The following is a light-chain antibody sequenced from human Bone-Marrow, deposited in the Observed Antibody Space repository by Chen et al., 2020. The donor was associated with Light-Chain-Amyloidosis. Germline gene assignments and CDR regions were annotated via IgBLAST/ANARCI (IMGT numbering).Light chain of an antibody. V-gene: IGKV4-1*01. CDR1: QSLLSSSTNKNY. J-gene: IGKJ4*01. Sequence: DIVMTQSPDSLAVSLGARATINCKSSQSLLSSSTNKNYLAWYQQKPGQPPKLLIYWAPPRESVVPDRFSGSGSGTDFTLSISGLPAEDVAVYYCQQYYDAQLTFGGGTKVEIQ. CDR2: WAP. CDR3: QQYYDAQLT.